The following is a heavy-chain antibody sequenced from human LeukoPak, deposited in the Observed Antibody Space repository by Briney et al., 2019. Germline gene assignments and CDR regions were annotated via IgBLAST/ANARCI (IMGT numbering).Heavy chain of an antibody. CDR1: GYTLTELS. V-gene: IGHV1-24*01. CDR2: FDPEDGET. Sequence: ASVKVSCKVSGYTLTELSMHWVRQAPGKGLEWMGGFDPEDGETIYAQKFQGRVTMTEDTSTDTAYMELSSLRSEDTAVYYCATQTHYALVATFPLPFDIWGQGTMVTVSS. J-gene: IGHJ3*02. D-gene: IGHD5-12*01. CDR3: ATQTHYALVATFPLPFDI.